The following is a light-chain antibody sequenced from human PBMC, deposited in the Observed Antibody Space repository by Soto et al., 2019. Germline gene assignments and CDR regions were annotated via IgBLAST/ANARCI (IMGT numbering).Light chain of an antibody. Sequence: EIVLTQSPGTLSLSPGERATLSCRASQSVSSSYLAWYQQKPGQAPRLLIYGASSRATGIPDRFSGSGSGTNSTLTISRLEPEDFAVYYCQQYGSSPGTFGQGTKVDNK. CDR3: QQYGSSPGT. CDR1: QSVSSSY. CDR2: GAS. V-gene: IGKV3-20*01. J-gene: IGKJ1*01.